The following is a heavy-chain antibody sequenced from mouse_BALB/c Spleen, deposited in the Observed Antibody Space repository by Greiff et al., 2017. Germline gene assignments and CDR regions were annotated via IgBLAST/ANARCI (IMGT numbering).Heavy chain of an antibody. CDR3: ARRRDLGWYFDV. CDR2: IYPSDSYT. V-gene: IGHV1-69*02. J-gene: IGHJ1*01. Sequence: VKLQQPGAELVRPGASVKLSCKASGYTFTSYWINWVKQRPGQGLEWIGNIYPSDSYTNYNQKFKDKATLTADKSSSTAYMQLSSLTSENSAVYFCARRRDLGWYFDVWGAGTTVTVSS. CDR1: GYTFTSYW.